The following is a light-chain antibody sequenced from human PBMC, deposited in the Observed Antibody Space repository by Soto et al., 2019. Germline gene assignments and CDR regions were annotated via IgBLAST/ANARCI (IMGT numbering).Light chain of an antibody. Sequence: EIVLPQSPGTLSLSPGERATLSCRASQSIASSYLAWYQQKPGQPPRLLLYRTFNRATGIPDRFSGSGSGTDFTLTISRLEPEDFAVDFCQQFSRPPLTFGGGTKVEI. V-gene: IGKV3-20*01. CDR1: QSIASSY. CDR2: RTF. J-gene: IGKJ4*01. CDR3: QQFSRPPLT.